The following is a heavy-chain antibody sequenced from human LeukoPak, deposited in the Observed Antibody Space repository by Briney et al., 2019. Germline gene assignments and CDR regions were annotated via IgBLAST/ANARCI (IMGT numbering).Heavy chain of an antibody. CDR1: GYTFTGYY. V-gene: IGHV1-2*02. Sequence: VASVKVSCKASGYTFTGYYMHWVRQAPGQGLEWMGWINPNSGGTNYAQKFRGRVTMTRDTSISTAYMELSRLRSDDTAVYYCARSYGGKDPRFDYWGQGTLVTVSS. CDR3: ARSYGGKDPRFDY. CDR2: INPNSGGT. J-gene: IGHJ4*02. D-gene: IGHD4-23*01.